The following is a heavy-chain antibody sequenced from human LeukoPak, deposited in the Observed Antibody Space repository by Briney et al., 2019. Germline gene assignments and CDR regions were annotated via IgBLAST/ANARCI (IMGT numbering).Heavy chain of an antibody. J-gene: IGHJ4*02. CDR2: ISKDGGTK. D-gene: IGHD2-15*01. CDR1: GFSFSDYV. V-gene: IGHV3-30-3*01. Sequence: TGGSLRLSCAASGFSFSDYVIHWVRQAPGKGLDWVAVISKDGGTKYYADSVKGRLTISSDNSKNMLYLQMNSLRPEDTAVYYCARGGDLKYCSGGSCYSVDYWGQGTLVTVSS. CDR3: ARGGDLKYCSGGSCYSVDY.